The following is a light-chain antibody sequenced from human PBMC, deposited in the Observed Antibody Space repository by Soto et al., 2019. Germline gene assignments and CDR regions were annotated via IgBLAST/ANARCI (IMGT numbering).Light chain of an antibody. J-gene: IGKJ3*01. CDR1: QRVTSRY. V-gene: IGKV3-20*01. CDR3: QQYGSSPFT. CDR2: GAS. Sequence: EIVLTQSPGTLSLSPGERATLSCRASQRVTSRYLAWYQQKPGQAPRLLIYGASSGAAGIPDRFSGSGSGTDFTLTIIRLEPEDFAVYYCQQYGSSPFTFGPGTKVDIK.